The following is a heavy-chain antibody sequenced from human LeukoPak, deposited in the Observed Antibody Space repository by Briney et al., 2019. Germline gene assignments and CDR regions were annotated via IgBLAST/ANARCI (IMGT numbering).Heavy chain of an antibody. D-gene: IGHD6-6*01. CDR1: GFTFSGFW. J-gene: IGHJ3*01. Sequence: GGSLRLSCAVSGFTFSGFWMSWSRQAPGKGLEWVASINSDGSEGYYAGVVKGRFTISRDNAKNSLYLQINSLRAEDTAVYYCARSSYSSSSSVWGQGTMVTVSS. CDR3: ARSSYSSSSSV. CDR2: INSDGSEG. V-gene: IGHV3-7*03.